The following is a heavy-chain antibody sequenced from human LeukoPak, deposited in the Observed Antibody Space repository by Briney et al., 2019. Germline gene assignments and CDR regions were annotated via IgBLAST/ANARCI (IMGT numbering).Heavy chain of an antibody. J-gene: IGHJ3*02. CDR1: GYTFSNFG. CDR3: ARGYKTLGAFDI. CDR2: ISPYNGNT. V-gene: IGHV1-18*01. Sequence: ASVKVSCKASGYTFSNFGISWVRQAPGQGLEWVGWISPYNGNTNFAQKFQGRVTMTTDASTNTAYMELRSLTSGDTAIYYCARGYKTLGAFDIWGQGTIVTVSS. D-gene: IGHD3-10*01.